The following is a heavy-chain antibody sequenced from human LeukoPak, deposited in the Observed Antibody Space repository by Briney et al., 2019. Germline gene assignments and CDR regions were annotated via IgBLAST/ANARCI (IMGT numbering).Heavy chain of an antibody. Sequence: GGSLRLSCAASGFTFSSYSMNWVRQAPGKGLEWVSSISSSSSYIYYADSVKGRFTISRDNAKNSLYLQMNSLRAEDTAVYYCAREGGAGDAFWSGYPDYWGQGTLVTVSS. J-gene: IGHJ4*02. CDR3: AREGGAGDAFWSGYPDY. V-gene: IGHV3-21*01. D-gene: IGHD3-3*01. CDR1: GFTFSSYS. CDR2: ISSSSSYI.